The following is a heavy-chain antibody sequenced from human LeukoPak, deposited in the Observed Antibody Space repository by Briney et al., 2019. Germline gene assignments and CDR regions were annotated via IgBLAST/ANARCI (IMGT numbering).Heavy chain of an antibody. Sequence: PGGSLRLSCAASGFTFSIYAMSWVRQAPGKGLEWVANIKQDGSEKYYVDSVKGRFTISRDNAKNSLYLQMNSLRAEDTAVYYCARDPHPWYYDSSGYYPLGYWGQGTLVTVSS. J-gene: IGHJ4*02. CDR2: IKQDGSEK. V-gene: IGHV3-7*01. CDR3: ARDPHPWYYDSSGYYPLGY. CDR1: GFTFSIYA. D-gene: IGHD3-22*01.